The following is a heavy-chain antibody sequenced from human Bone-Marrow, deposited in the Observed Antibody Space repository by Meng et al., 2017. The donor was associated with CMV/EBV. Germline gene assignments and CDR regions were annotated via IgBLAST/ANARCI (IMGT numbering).Heavy chain of an antibody. J-gene: IGHJ3*02. CDR1: GGTFSSYA. D-gene: IGHD3-22*01. CDR2: IIPILGIA. CDR3: ARSLKGYYDSNRDAFDI. V-gene: IGHV1-69*10. Sequence: SVKVSCKASGGTFSSYAISWVRQAPGQGLEWMGGIIPILGIANYAQKFQGRVTITADKSTSTAYMELSSLRSEDTAVYYCARSLKGYYDSNRDAFDIWGQGTMVTASS.